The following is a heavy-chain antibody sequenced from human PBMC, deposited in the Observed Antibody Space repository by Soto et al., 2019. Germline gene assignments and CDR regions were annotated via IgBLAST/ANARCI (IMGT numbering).Heavy chain of an antibody. CDR3: AKDRLGQQLEYYFDY. J-gene: IGHJ4*02. CDR2: ISGSGGST. D-gene: IGHD6-13*01. Sequence: GGSLRLSCAASGFTFSSYAMSWVRQAPGKGLEWVSAISGSGGSTYYADSVKGRFTISRDNSKNTLYLQMNSLRAEDTAVYYCAKDRLGQQLEYYFDYWGQGTLDTVSS. V-gene: IGHV3-23*01. CDR1: GFTFSSYA.